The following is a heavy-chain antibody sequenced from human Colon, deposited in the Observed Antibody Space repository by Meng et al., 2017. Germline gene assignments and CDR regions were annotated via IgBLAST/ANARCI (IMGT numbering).Heavy chain of an antibody. CDR3: AAGLRHGDWFDP. Sequence: VQLIQGGAGLLKPSEPLFLTCAVSGWSFSGFYWSWIRQPPGKGLEWIGEIDHFGISNYNSSLKGRLTMSVDTSKKQISLTLTSVTAADTAVYYCAAGLRHGDWFDPWGPGTLVTVSS. CDR1: GWSFSGFY. D-gene: IGHD4-17*01. V-gene: IGHV4-34*02. J-gene: IGHJ5*02. CDR2: IDHFGIS.